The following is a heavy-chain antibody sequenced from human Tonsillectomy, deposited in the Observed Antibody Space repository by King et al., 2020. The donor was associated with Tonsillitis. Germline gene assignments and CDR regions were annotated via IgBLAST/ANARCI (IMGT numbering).Heavy chain of an antibody. CDR2: ISYDGSNK. Sequence: VQLVESGGGVVQPGRSLRLSCAASGFTFSSYGMNWVRQAPGKGLEWVAVISYDGSNKYYADSVKGRFTISRDDSKNTLYLQMNSLRGEDTAIYYCAKDRAQQLTLDYGGQGTPVTVSS. J-gene: IGHJ4*02. D-gene: IGHD6-13*01. CDR3: AKDRAQQLTLDY. CDR1: GFTFSSYG. V-gene: IGHV3-30*18.